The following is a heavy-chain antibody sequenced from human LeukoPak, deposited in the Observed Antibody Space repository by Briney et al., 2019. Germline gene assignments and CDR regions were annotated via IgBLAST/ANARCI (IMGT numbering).Heavy chain of an antibody. V-gene: IGHV1-2*02. Sequence: GASVQVSRKASRYTFTGYYMHWVRQAPRQGLEWMGWINPNSGGTNYAQKLQGRVTMTRDTSISTAYMELSRLRSDDTAVYYCARAEQWLVRVRFDPWGQGTLVTVSS. J-gene: IGHJ5*02. CDR3: ARAEQWLVRVRFDP. CDR1: RYTFTGYY. D-gene: IGHD6-19*01. CDR2: INPNSGGT.